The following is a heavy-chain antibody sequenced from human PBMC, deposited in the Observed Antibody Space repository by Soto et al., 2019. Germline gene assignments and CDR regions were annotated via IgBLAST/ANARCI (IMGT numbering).Heavy chain of an antibody. V-gene: IGHV4-39*07. J-gene: IGHJ6*02. Sequence: SETLSLTCTVSGGSISSGGYYWSWIRQPPGKGLEWIGEINHSGSTNYNPSLKSRVTISVDTSKNQFSLKLSSVTAADTAVYYCARVRESSGDYYYYGMDVWGQGTTVTVSS. CDR2: INHSGST. CDR3: ARVRESSGDYYYYGMDV. CDR1: GGSISSGGYY. D-gene: IGHD7-27*01.